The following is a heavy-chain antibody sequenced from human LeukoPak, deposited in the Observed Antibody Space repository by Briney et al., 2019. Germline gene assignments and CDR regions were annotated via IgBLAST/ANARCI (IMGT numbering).Heavy chain of an antibody. V-gene: IGHV3-48*02. J-gene: IGHJ4*02. CDR3: ARSNSFDY. Sequence: PWGSLRLSCAASGFTFSSYSMNWVRQAPGKGLEWVSYISSSISTTDYTDSVRGRFTISRDNAENSLYLQMNSLRDEDTAVYYCARSNSFDYWGQGTLVTVSS. D-gene: IGHD2-21*01. CDR2: ISSSISTT. CDR1: GFTFSSYS.